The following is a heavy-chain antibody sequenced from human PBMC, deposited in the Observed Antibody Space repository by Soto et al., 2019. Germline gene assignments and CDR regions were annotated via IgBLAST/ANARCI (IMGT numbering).Heavy chain of an antibody. Sequence: QVQLVQSGAEVKKPGSSVKVSCKASGGSFSSYAISWVRQAPGQGLEWRGGIIPIFGTANYEQKFQGRVTINAYESTSPAYMERSSLRSEDPDGYYCARRHIDATCSAGDNYYYYGMEVWRQGTTVTVSS. CDR3: ARRHIDATCSAGDNYYYYGMEV. CDR2: IIPIFGTA. CDR1: GGSFSSYA. V-gene: IGHV1-69*12. D-gene: IGHD2-15*01. J-gene: IGHJ6*02.